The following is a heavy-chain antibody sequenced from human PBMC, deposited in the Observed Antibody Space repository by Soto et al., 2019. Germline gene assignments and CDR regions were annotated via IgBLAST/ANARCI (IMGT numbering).Heavy chain of an antibody. Sequence: GGSLRLSCAASGFTFSTYAMSWVRQAPGKGLEWVSGISGSGGTTYYADSVKGRFTISRDNSKNTLYLQMNSLRAEDTALYYCAKAGYGNYPPGYFDYWGQGTPVTVSS. V-gene: IGHV3-23*01. D-gene: IGHD3-16*01. CDR3: AKAGYGNYPPGYFDY. CDR2: ISGSGGTT. J-gene: IGHJ4*02. CDR1: GFTFSTYA.